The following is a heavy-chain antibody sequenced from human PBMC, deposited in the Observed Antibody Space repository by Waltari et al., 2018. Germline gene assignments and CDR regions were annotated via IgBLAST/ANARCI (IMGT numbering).Heavy chain of an antibody. Sequence: EVQLVESGGGLVQPGGSLRRSCAASGFTFSDYWMHWVRQAPGQGLVWGSHSNTDGSTTGYADSVRGRFTISRDTAKNTLFLQMNSLRAEDTAVYYCARGRRDYYGSGSYFPDWYFDLWGRGTLVTVSS. CDR1: GFTFSDYW. CDR2: SNTDGSTT. V-gene: IGHV3-74*01. CDR3: ARGRRDYYGSGSYFPDWYFDL. J-gene: IGHJ2*01. D-gene: IGHD3-10*01.